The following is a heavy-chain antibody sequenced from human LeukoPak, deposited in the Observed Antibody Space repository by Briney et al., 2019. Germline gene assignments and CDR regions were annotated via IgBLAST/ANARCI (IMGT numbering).Heavy chain of an antibody. J-gene: IGHJ4*02. CDR3: AKGDRGYSSSWYAY. Sequence: PGGSLRLSCAASGFTFSTHWMHWVRQAPGKGLVWVSRINSDGSSTAYADSVKGRFTISRDNAKNTLYLQMNSLRAEDTAVYYCAKGDRGYSSSWYAYWGQGTLVTVS. CDR1: GFTFSTHW. CDR2: INSDGSST. V-gene: IGHV3-74*01. D-gene: IGHD6-13*01.